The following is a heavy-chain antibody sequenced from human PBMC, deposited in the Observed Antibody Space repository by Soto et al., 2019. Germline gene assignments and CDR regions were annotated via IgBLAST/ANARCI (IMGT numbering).Heavy chain of an antibody. J-gene: IGHJ4*02. V-gene: IGHV3-23*01. Sequence: GGSLRLSCAASGFTFSSYAMSWVRQAPGKGLEWVSAISGSGGSTYYADSVKGRFTISRDKSKNTLYLQMNSLRAEDTAVYYCARILVLMMYAPYYFDYWGQGTLVTVSS. CDR3: ARILVLMMYAPYYFDY. CDR2: ISGSGGST. CDR1: GFTFSSYA. D-gene: IGHD2-8*01.